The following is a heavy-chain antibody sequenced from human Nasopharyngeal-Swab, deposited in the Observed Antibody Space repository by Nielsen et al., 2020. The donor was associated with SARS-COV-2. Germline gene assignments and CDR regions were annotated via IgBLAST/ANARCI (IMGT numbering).Heavy chain of an antibody. V-gene: IGHV1-3*01. CDR2: INAGNGNT. CDR3: ARAVRYYYFWSGYSPGFESYYYYGMDV. Sequence: ASVKVSCKASGYTFTSYAMHWVRQAPAQRLEWMGWINAGNGNTKYSQKFQGRVTITRDTSASTAYMELSSLRSEDKAVYYCARAVRYYYFWSGYSPGFESYYYYGMDVWGQGTTVTVSS. J-gene: IGHJ6*02. CDR1: GYTFTSYA. D-gene: IGHD3-3*01.